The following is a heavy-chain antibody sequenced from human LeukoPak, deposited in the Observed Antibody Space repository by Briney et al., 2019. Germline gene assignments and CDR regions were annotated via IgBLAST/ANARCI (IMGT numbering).Heavy chain of an antibody. CDR3: AKDRGITMIVAYWFDP. V-gene: IGHV3-30*02. J-gene: IGHJ5*02. Sequence: GGSLRPSCAASGFTFSSYGMHWVRQAPGKGLEWVAFIRYDGSNKYYADSVKGRFTISRDNSKNTLYLQMNSLRAEDTAVYYCAKDRGITMIVAYWFDPWGQGTLVTVSS. CDR1: GFTFSSYG. D-gene: IGHD3-22*01. CDR2: IRYDGSNK.